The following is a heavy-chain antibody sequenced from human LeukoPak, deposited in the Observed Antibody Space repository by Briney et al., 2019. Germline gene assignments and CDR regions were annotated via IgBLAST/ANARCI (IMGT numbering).Heavy chain of an antibody. CDR1: GFTFSSYW. D-gene: IGHD5-18*01. J-gene: IGHJ4*02. V-gene: IGHV3-7*01. CDR3: ARMDTAMVILDY. Sequence: PGGSLRLSWAASGFTFSSYWMSWVRQAPGKGLEWVANIKQDGSEKYYVDSVKGRSTISRDNAKNSLYLQMNSLRAEDTAVYYCARMDTAMVILDYWGQGTLVTVSS. CDR2: IKQDGSEK.